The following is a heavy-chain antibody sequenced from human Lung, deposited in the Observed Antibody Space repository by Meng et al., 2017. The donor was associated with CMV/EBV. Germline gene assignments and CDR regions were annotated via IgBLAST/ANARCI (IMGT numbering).Heavy chain of an antibody. CDR1: GFTFSSYW. Sequence: GEXXKISCAASGFTFSSYWMSWVRQAPGKGLEWVANIKQDGSEKYYVDSVKGRFTISRDNAKNSLYLQMNSLRAEDTAVYYCARDRTGYSSGWYGYYGMDVWXQGTTVTVSS. J-gene: IGHJ6*02. CDR3: ARDRTGYSSGWYGYYGMDV. D-gene: IGHD6-19*01. V-gene: IGHV3-7*01. CDR2: IKQDGSEK.